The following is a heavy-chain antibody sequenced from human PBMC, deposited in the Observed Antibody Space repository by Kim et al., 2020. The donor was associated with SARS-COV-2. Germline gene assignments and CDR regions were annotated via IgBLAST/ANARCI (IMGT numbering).Heavy chain of an antibody. CDR3: AREGGDKGYYYYGMDV. D-gene: IGHD2-21*01. V-gene: IGHV3-48*03. CDR2: ISSSGSTI. Sequence: GGSLRLSCAASGFTFSSYEMNWVRQAPGKGLEWVSYISSSGSTIYYADSVKGRFTISRDNAKNSLYLQMNSLRAEDTAVYYCAREGGDKGYYYYGMDVWGQGTTVTVSS. J-gene: IGHJ6*02. CDR1: GFTFSSYE.